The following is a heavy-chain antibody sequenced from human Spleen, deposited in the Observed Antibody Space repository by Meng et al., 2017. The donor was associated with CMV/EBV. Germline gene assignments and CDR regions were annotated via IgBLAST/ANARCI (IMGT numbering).Heavy chain of an antibody. J-gene: IGHJ4*02. CDR1: YNFTGYY. D-gene: IGHD4-23*01. Sequence: YNFTGYYIHLVRQAPRQGLEWMGWINPKNDATYYAQKFQGSINMTRDTSISTAYVDLSSLRFNDTAIYYCARDRGGTSSNGYYFDYWGQGTLVTVSS. CDR2: INPKNDAT. CDR3: ARDRGGTSSNGYYFDY. V-gene: IGHV1-2*02.